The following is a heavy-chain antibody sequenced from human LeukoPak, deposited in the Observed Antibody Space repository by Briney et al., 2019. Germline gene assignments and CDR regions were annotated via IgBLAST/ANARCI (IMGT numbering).Heavy chain of an antibody. Sequence: SETLSLTCAVSGGSISSSNWWSWVRQPPGKGLEWIGEIYHSGSTNYNPSLKSRVTISVDKSKNQFSLKLSSVTAADTAVYYCARVGYSSSRPLNYWGQGTLVTVSS. CDR2: IYHSGST. CDR3: ARVGYSSSRPLNY. V-gene: IGHV4-4*02. CDR1: GGSISSSNW. J-gene: IGHJ4*02. D-gene: IGHD6-13*01.